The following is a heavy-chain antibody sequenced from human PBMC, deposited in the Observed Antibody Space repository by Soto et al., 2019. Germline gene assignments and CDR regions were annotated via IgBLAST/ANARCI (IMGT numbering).Heavy chain of an antibody. Sequence: SETLSLTCTVSGGSISSYYWSWIRQPPGKGLEWIGYIYYSGSTNYTPSLKSRVTISVDTSKNQFSLKLSSVTAADTAVYYCARQGFRGVTHNWFDPWSQGTLVTVSS. CDR2: IYYSGST. V-gene: IGHV4-59*08. D-gene: IGHD3-10*01. CDR1: GGSISSYY. J-gene: IGHJ5*02. CDR3: ARQGFRGVTHNWFDP.